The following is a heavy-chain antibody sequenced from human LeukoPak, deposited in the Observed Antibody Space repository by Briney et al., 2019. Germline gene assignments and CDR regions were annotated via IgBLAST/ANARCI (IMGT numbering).Heavy chain of an antibody. CDR2: INPDTGDK. V-gene: IGHV1-8*03. D-gene: IGHD2-21*02. Sequence: ASVNFTSKASGYTFTKYHINWVRQASGQGLEWMTWINPDTGDKGYARKFQDRVTITTDTSISTAYMELSSLSSEDTAVYFCARTTSMTESGYDYWGKGTLVSVSS. CDR3: ARTTSMTESGYDY. CDR1: GYTFTKYH. J-gene: IGHJ4*02.